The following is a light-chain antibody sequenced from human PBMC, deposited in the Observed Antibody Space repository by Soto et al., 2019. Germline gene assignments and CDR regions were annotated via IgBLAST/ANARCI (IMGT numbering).Light chain of an antibody. CDR2: EVI. J-gene: IGLJ2*01. V-gene: IGLV2-14*01. CDR1: STDVGTFDY. Sequence: QSALTQPASVSGSPGQSITISCTATSTDVGTFDYVAWYQQYPGKAPKLIIYEVINRPSGVSDRFSGSKSANTASLIISGLEAEDEADYYCSSYTTSDSFLFGGGTKVTVL. CDR3: SSYTTSDSFL.